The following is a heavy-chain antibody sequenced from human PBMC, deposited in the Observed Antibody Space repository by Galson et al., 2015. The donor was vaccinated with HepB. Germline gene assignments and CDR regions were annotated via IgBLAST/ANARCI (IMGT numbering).Heavy chain of an antibody. Sequence: SVKVSCKASGYTFTSYGISWVRQAPGQGLEWMGWISAYNGSTNYAQKLQGRVTMTTDTSTSTAYMELRSLRSDDTAVYYCARDLGHGFRQQLPTPGVYWGQGTLVTVSS. J-gene: IGHJ4*02. CDR3: ARDLGHGFRQQLPTPGVY. CDR2: ISAYNGST. D-gene: IGHD6-13*01. CDR1: GYTFTSYG. V-gene: IGHV1-18*01.